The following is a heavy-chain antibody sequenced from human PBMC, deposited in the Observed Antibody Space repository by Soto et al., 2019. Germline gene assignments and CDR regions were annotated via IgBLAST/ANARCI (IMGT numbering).Heavy chain of an antibody. J-gene: IGHJ4*02. CDR1: GYTFTSYY. Sequence: ASVKVSCKASGYTFTSYYMHWVRQAPGQGLEWMGIINPSGGSTSYAQKFQGRVTMTRDTSTSTVYMELSSLRSEDTAVYYCARSPPSLAVAGITMVRGAQFDYWGQGTLVTVSS. D-gene: IGHD3-10*01. V-gene: IGHV1-46*01. CDR3: ARSPPSLAVAGITMVRGAQFDY. CDR2: INPSGGST.